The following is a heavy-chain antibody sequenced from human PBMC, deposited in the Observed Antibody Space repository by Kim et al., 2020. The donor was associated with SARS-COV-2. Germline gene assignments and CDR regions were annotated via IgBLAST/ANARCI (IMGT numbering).Heavy chain of an antibody. J-gene: IGHJ6*02. V-gene: IGHV5-51*01. D-gene: IGHD2-2*01. CDR2: IYPGDSDT. Sequence: GESLKISCKGSGYSFTSYWIGWVRQMPGKGLEWMGIIYPGDSDTRYSPSFQGQVTISADKSISTAYLQWSSLKASDTAMYYCARHIPSGDCSSTSCRYYYYYYGMDVWGQGTTVTVAS. CDR1: GYSFTSYW. CDR3: ARHIPSGDCSSTSCRYYYYYYGMDV.